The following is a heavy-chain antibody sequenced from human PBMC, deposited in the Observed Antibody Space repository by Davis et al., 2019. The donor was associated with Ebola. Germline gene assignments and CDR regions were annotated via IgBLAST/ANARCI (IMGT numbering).Heavy chain of an antibody. V-gene: IGHV1-46*01. CDR1: GYTFTNYY. Sequence: ASVKVSCKASGYTFTNYYMHWVRQAPGQGLEWMGMINPNDGRTIYAQKFQGRVTVTRDTSTTTAYMELSSLGSEDTAVYYCARGIRAGDYREFWGQGSLVTVSS. CDR2: INPNDGRT. D-gene: IGHD3-3*02. CDR3: ARGIRAGDYREF. J-gene: IGHJ4*02.